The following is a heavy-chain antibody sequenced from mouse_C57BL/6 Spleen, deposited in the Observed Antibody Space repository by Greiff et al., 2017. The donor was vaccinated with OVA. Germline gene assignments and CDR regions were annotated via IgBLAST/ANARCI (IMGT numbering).Heavy chain of an antibody. J-gene: IGHJ1*03. CDR1: GFTFSSYA. V-gene: IGHV5-4*01. D-gene: IGHD1-1*01. CDR3: ARDHYYGSSYWYFDV. Sequence: EVQLVESGGGLVKPGGSLKLSCAASGFTFSSYAMSWVRQTPEKRLEWVATISDGGSYTYYPDNVKGRFTISRDNAKNNLYLQMSHLKSEYTAMYYCARDHYYGSSYWYFDVWGTGTTVTVSS. CDR2: ISDGGSYT.